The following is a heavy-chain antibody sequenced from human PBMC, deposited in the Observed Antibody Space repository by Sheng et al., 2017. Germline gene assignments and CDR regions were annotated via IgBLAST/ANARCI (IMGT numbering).Heavy chain of an antibody. D-gene: IGHD2-21*01. CDR2: IHTNGST. V-gene: IGHV4-61*02. Sequence: QVQLQESGPGLVKPSQTLSLTCTVSGGSISSGNYYWGWIRQPAGKGPEWIGRIHTNGSTYYNPSLKSRVTISVDTSRNQFSLRLNSVTAADTAVYFCTRGKIPYWFDPLGPGNPGHRHL. CDR3: TRGKIPYWFDP. J-gene: IGHJ5*02. CDR1: GGSISSGNYY.